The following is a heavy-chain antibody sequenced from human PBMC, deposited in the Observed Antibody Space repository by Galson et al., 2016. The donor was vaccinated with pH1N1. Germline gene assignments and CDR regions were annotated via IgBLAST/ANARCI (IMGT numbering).Heavy chain of an antibody. CDR3: ARILRTVVFDY. CDR1: GGTFRKDA. Sequence: SVKVSCKASGGTFRKDAVSWVRQAPGQGLEWMGGIIPIFGTTNYAHKFRGRVTMTTDESTTTVYMELSSLRFEDTAVYYCARILRTVVFDYWGQGTLVTVSS. D-gene: IGHD4-23*01. V-gene: IGHV1-69*05. CDR2: IIPIFGTT. J-gene: IGHJ4*02.